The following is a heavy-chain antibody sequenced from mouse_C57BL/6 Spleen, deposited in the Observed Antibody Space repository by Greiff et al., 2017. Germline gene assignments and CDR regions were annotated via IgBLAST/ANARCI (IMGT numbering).Heavy chain of an antibody. CDR2: IYPGDGDT. Sequence: VQLQQSGPELVKPGASVKISCKASGYAFSSSWMTWVKQRPGKGLEWIGRIYPGDGDTNYNGKFKGKATLTADKSSSTAYMQLSSLTSEDSAVYFCAREDYARTYWGQGTTLTVSS. V-gene: IGHV1-82*01. J-gene: IGHJ2*01. CDR1: GYAFSSSW. CDR3: AREDYARTY. D-gene: IGHD2-4*01.